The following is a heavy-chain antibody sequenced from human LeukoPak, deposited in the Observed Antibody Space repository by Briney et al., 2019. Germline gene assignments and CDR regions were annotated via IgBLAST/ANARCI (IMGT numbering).Heavy chain of an antibody. D-gene: IGHD3-22*01. V-gene: IGHV3-30*14. J-gene: IGHJ4*02. CDR1: GFTFRSHA. Sequence: GGSLRLSCAASGFTFRSHAFHWIRQAPGKGLEWVAFISWDGNIRYYADSVKGRFTISRDSSKNTLYLQMNSLRAEDTAVYYCARGINMMIVAPGYWGQGTLVTVSS. CDR3: ARGINMMIVAPGY. CDR2: ISWDGNIR.